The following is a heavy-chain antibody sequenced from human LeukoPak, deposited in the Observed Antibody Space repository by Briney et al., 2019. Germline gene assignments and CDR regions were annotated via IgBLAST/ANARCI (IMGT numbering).Heavy chain of an antibody. CDR1: GFTFNNYA. CDR3: AKVRYDSSGRPRVFDY. Sequence: GSLRLSCAASGFTFNNYAMTWVRQAPGKGLEWVSSISNSGGNTFYADSVKGRFTISRDNSKNTLYLQMNSLRAEDTAVYYCAKVRYDSSGRPRVFDYWGQGTLVTVSS. V-gene: IGHV3-23*01. J-gene: IGHJ4*02. D-gene: IGHD3-22*01. CDR2: ISNSGGNT.